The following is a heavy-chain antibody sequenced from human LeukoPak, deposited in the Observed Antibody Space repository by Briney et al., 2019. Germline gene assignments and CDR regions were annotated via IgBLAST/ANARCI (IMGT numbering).Heavy chain of an antibody. V-gene: IGHV4-39*01. J-gene: IGHJ6*02. D-gene: IGHD6-13*01. Sequence: PSETLSLTCTVSGGSISSSSNYWGWIRQPPGKGLEWIGSIYYSGSTYYNPSLKSRVTISVDTSKNQFSLKLSSVTAADTAVYYCAKIVAAAGLYYYYYGMDVWGQGTTVTVSS. CDR3: AKIVAAAGLYYYYYGMDV. CDR1: GGSISSSSNY. CDR2: IYYSGST.